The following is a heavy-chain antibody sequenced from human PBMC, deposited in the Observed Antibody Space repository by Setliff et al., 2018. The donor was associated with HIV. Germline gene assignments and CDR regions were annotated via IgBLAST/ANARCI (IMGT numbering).Heavy chain of an antibody. Sequence: SETLSLTCTVSGGSISSQYWSWIRQTPGKGLESIGYVYNSGGTNYNPSLKSRVTIPVGTSKNQFSLRLSSVTAADTAVYYCTRGPLPRADYWGQGTLVTVSS. CDR3: TRGPLPRADY. V-gene: IGHV4-59*11. CDR1: GGSISSQY. CDR2: VYNSGGT. J-gene: IGHJ4*02.